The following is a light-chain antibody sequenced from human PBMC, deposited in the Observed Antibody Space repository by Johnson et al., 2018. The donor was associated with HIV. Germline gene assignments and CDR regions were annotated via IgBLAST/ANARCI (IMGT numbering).Light chain of an antibody. CDR2: DTY. Sequence: QSVLTQSPSVSAAPGQKVTISCSGSNSNIGNNYISWYQQLPRTAPKLIIYDTYKRPSGIPDRFSASKSGTSTDRGITGLQPGDGADYYCGPRDNSLVAHSVFGTGTKITVL. J-gene: IGLJ1*01. V-gene: IGLV1-51*01. CDR1: NSNIGNNY. CDR3: GPRDNSLVAHSV.